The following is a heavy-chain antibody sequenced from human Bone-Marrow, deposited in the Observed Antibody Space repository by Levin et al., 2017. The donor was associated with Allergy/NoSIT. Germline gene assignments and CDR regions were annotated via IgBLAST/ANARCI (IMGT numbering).Heavy chain of an antibody. D-gene: IGHD3-3*01. J-gene: IGHJ5*02. Sequence: GESLKISCAASGFTFSSYGMHWVRQAPGKGLEWVAVIWYDGSNKYYADSVKGRFTISRDNSKNTLYLQMNSLRAEDTAVYYCARENSHYDFWSGYNYWDPNWFDPWGQGTLVTVSS. CDR1: GFTFSSYG. CDR3: ARENSHYDFWSGYNYWDPNWFDP. V-gene: IGHV3-33*01. CDR2: IWYDGSNK.